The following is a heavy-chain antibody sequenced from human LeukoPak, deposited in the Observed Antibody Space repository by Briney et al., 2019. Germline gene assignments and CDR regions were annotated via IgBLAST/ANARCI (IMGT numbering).Heavy chain of an antibody. D-gene: IGHD2/OR15-2a*01. CDR1: GFTFSSFE. CDR2: IQIDGITI. V-gene: IGHV3-48*03. J-gene: IGHJ3*01. CDR3: VRSGRETFAFDV. Sequence: PGGSLRLSCATSGFTFSSFEMNWVRQAPGKGLEWVSYIQIDGITIHYADSVKGRFTISRDNAEKSLYLQLNNLRVEDTAVYYCVRSGRETFAFDVWGQGALVTVSS.